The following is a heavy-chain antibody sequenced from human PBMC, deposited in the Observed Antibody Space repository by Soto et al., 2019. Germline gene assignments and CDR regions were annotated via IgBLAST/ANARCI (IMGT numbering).Heavy chain of an antibody. J-gene: IGHJ3*02. Sequence: GALRLSCAASGFTFSSYAMSWVRQAPGKGLEWVSAISGSGGSTYYADSVKGRFTISRDNSKNTLYLQMNSLRAEDTAVYYCAKDVNSYYYDSSGWDAFDIWGQGTMVTVSS. CDR2: ISGSGGST. D-gene: IGHD3-22*01. V-gene: IGHV3-23*01. CDR1: GFTFSSYA. CDR3: AKDVNSYYYDSSGWDAFDI.